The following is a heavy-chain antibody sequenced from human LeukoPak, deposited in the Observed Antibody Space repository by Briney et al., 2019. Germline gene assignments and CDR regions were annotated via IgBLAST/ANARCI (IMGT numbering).Heavy chain of an antibody. Sequence: GGSLRLSCAASGFTFSGYTMNWVRQAPGKGLEWVSSISSSSSSIYYADSVKGRFTISRDNAKNSLYLQMNSLRAEDTAEYYCARSGYDWNDVIFFDYWGQGTLVTFSS. CDR3: ARSGYDWNDVIFFDY. V-gene: IGHV3-21*01. D-gene: IGHD1-1*01. CDR1: GFTFSGYT. J-gene: IGHJ4*02. CDR2: ISSSSSSI.